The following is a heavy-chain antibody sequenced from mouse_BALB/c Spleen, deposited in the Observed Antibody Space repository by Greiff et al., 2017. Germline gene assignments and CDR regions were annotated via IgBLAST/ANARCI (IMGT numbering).Heavy chain of an antibody. Sequence: EVQLVESGGGLVQPGGSMKLSCVASGFTFSNYWMNWVRQSPEKGLEWVAEIRLKSNNYATHYAESVKGRFTISRDDSKSSVYLQMNNLRAEDTGIYYCTGTWGYAMDYWGQGTSVTVSS. D-gene: IGHD4-1*01. CDR1: GFTFSNYW. CDR2: IRLKSNNYAT. J-gene: IGHJ4*01. CDR3: TGTWGYAMDY. V-gene: IGHV6-6*02.